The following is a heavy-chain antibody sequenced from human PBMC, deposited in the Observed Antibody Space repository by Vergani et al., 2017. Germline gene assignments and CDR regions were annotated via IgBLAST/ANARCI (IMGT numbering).Heavy chain of an antibody. J-gene: IGHJ2*01. Sequence: QLQLQESGPGLVKPSETLSLTCTVSGGSVSSSSYYWGWIRQPPGKGLEWIGSIYYSGSTYYNPALKSRVTISGDTSKKHFSLRLSSVTAADTAVYYCARHSSGWGYWYFDLWGRGTLVTVSS. V-gene: IGHV4-39*01. D-gene: IGHD6-19*01. CDR2: IYYSGST. CDR1: GGSVSSSSYY. CDR3: ARHSSGWGYWYFDL.